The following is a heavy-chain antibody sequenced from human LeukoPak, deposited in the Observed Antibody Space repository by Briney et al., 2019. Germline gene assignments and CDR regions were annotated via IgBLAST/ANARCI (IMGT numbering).Heavy chain of an antibody. CDR3: ARDIAY. V-gene: IGHV3-21*01. CDR2: ISSTGTYI. J-gene: IGHJ4*02. CDR1: GFTFSSST. Sequence: GGSLKLSCAASGFTFSSSTMNWVRQAPGKGLEWVSSISSTGTYIYYADSVKGRFTISRDNAKNSLYLQMNSLRAEDTALYYCARDIAYWGQGTLVTVSS.